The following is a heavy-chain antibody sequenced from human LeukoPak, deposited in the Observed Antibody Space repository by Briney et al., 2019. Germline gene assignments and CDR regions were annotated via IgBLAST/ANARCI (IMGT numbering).Heavy chain of an antibody. CDR3: ARKVESKWFDP. Sequence: SETLSLTCTVSGGSISSSSDSWGWIRQPPGKGLEWIGTIYSGTISYKPSLKSRVTISVDTSKNEFSLKLTSVTSADTAVYYCARKVESKWFDPWGQGTLVTVSS. V-gene: IGHV4-39*07. J-gene: IGHJ5*02. CDR2: IYSGTI. CDR1: GGSISSSSDS. D-gene: IGHD1-1*01.